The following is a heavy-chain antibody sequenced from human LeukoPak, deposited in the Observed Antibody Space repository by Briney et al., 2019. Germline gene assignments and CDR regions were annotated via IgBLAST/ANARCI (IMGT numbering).Heavy chain of an antibody. D-gene: IGHD5-18*01. CDR3: ARDDTAMGPYYYYYYGMDV. Sequence: GGSLRLSCAASGFTFSSYAMHWVRQAPGKGLEWVAVISYDGSNKYYADSVKGRFTISRDNSKNTLYLQMNSLRAEDTAVYYCARDDTAMGPYYYYYYGMDVWGQGTTVTVSS. CDR1: GFTFSSYA. CDR2: ISYDGSNK. V-gene: IGHV3-30*04. J-gene: IGHJ6*02.